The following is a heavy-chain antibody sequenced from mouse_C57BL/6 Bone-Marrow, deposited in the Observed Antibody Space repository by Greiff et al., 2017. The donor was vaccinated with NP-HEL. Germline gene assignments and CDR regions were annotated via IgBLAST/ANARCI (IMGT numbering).Heavy chain of an antibody. J-gene: IGHJ3*01. D-gene: IGHD2-4*01. Sequence: EVKLVESGGDLVKPGGSLKLSCAASGFTFSSYVMSWVRHTPDKRLEWVATISSGGSYTSYPDSVKGRFTISRDNAKNTLYLQMSSLKSEDTAMYYCASPYDYDVAWFAYWGQGTLVTVSA. CDR3: ASPYDYDVAWFAY. CDR1: GFTFSSYV. CDR2: ISSGGSYT. V-gene: IGHV5-6*01.